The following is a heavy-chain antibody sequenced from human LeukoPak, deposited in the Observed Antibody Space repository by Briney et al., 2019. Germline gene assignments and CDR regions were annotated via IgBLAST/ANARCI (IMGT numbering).Heavy chain of an antibody. Sequence: PSETLSLTCTVPGGSISSYYWSWIRQPPGKGLEWIGYIYYSGSTNYNPSLKSRVTISVDTSKNQFSLKLSSVTAADTAVYYCARERGVALGFDPWGQGTLVTVSS. CDR1: GGSISSYY. CDR2: IYYSGST. CDR3: ARERGVALGFDP. D-gene: IGHD3-3*01. J-gene: IGHJ5*02. V-gene: IGHV4-59*01.